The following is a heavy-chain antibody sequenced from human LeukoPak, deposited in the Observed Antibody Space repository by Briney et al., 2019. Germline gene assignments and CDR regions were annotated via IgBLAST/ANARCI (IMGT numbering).Heavy chain of an antibody. CDR1: GFTFSSYE. J-gene: IGHJ4*02. Sequence: GGSLILSRAASGFTFSSYEMNWVRQAPGKGLEWISYISESGSTKYYADSVKGRFTISRDNAKKSLYLQMNSLRAEDTALYYCARDWGMAAAGYFDHWGQGTPVTVSS. CDR2: ISESGSTK. D-gene: IGHD6-13*01. V-gene: IGHV3-48*03. CDR3: ARDWGMAAAGYFDH.